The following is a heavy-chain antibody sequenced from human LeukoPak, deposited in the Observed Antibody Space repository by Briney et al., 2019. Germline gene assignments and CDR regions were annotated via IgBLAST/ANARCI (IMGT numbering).Heavy chain of an antibody. CDR3: AKNTKPTLVTPDF. V-gene: IGHV3-30*18. CDR1: GFTFDDYA. D-gene: IGHD4-23*01. Sequence: GGSLRLSCAASGFTFDDYAMHWVRQAPGKGLEWVAVIPYDGSNTYYADSVKGRFTISRDNSKNTLYLQMNSLRAEDTAVYYCAKNTKPTLVTPDFWGQGTLVTVSS. J-gene: IGHJ4*02. CDR2: IPYDGSNT.